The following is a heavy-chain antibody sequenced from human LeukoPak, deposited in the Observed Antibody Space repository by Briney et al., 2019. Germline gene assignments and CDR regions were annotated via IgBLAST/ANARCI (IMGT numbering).Heavy chain of an antibody. D-gene: IGHD2-15*01. CDR2: IRYDGSNK. V-gene: IGHV3-30*02. J-gene: IGHJ3*02. CDR1: GFTFSSYG. Sequence: PGGSLRLSCAASGFTFSSYGMHWVRQAPGKGLEWVAFIRYDGSNKYYADSVKGRFTISRDNSKNTLYLQMNSLRAEDTAVYYCAKDGVVVVVAATPGDAFDIWGQGTMVTVSS. CDR3: AKDGVVVVVAATPGDAFDI.